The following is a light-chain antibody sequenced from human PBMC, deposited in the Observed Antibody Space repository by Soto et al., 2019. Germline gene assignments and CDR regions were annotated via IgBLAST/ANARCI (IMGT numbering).Light chain of an antibody. V-gene: IGKV3-15*01. CDR2: GAS. CDR1: QSVSSN. J-gene: IGKJ1*01. Sequence: EIVMTQSPATLSVSPGERATLSCRASQSVSSNLAWYQQKPGQAPRPLIYGASTRATGIPARFSGSGSGTEFTLTISSLQSEDFAVYYCQQYGSSPRRTFGQGTKV. CDR3: QQYGSSPRRT.